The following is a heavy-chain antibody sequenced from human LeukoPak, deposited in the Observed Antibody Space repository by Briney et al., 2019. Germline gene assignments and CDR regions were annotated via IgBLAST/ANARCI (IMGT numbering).Heavy chain of an antibody. CDR3: AKDRSRYYDSSGYHDAFDI. J-gene: IGHJ3*02. CDR2: IYSGGST. CDR1: GFTVSSNY. V-gene: IGHV3-53*01. D-gene: IGHD3-22*01. Sequence: PGGSLRLSCAASGFTVSSNYMSWVRQAPGKGLEWVSVIYSGGSTYYADSVKGRFTISRDNSKNTLYLQMNSLRAEDTAVYYCAKDRSRYYDSSGYHDAFDIWGQGTMVTVSS.